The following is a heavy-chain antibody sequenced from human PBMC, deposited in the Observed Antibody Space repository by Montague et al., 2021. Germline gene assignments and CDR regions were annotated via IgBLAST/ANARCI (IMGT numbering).Heavy chain of an antibody. J-gene: IGHJ4*02. V-gene: IGHV3-9*01. CDR2: INGNSINI. CDR3: VKDTRDYYPDF. Sequence: SLRLSCAASGFIFDKYVMNWVRQAPGKGLEWVSGINGNSINIDYADSVKGRFTISSDNAKNSLYLQMNSLRAEDTAFYYCVKDTRDYYPDFWGQGILVTVSS. CDR1: GFIFDKYV. D-gene: IGHD3-3*01.